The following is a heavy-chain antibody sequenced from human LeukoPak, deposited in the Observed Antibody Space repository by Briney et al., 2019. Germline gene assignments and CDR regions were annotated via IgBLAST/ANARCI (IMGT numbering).Heavy chain of an antibody. CDR2: ISATGGSI. J-gene: IGHJ3*02. CDR1: GFTFSSYA. Sequence: PGGSLRLSCAASGFTFSSYAMSWVRQAPGKGLQWVSSISATGGSIYYADSVKGRSTVSRDNSKNTLYLQMNSLRAEDTAIYYCAKDHSSSTGWDDAFDIWGQGTKVTVSS. D-gene: IGHD2-2*01. CDR3: AKDHSSSTGWDDAFDI. V-gene: IGHV3-23*01.